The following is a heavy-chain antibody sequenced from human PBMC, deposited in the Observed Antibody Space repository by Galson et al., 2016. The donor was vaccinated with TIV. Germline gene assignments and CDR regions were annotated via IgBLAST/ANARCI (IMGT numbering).Heavy chain of an antibody. J-gene: IGHJ4*02. Sequence: SLRLSCAASGFTFSSYEMSWVRPAPGKGMEWVSYISTSGSTTYHADSVKGRLTISRDNAKNSLYLQMNSLRAEDTAVYYCTRGGMIPYYWGQGTLVTVSS. V-gene: IGHV3-48*03. CDR1: GFTFSSYE. D-gene: IGHD3-22*01. CDR2: ISTSGSTT. CDR3: TRGGMIPYY.